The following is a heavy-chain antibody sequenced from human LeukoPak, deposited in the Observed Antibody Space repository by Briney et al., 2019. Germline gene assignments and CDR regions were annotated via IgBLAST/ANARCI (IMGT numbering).Heavy chain of an antibody. CDR1: GFTFSSYS. V-gene: IGHV3-21*01. CDR3: VRAALREGYDFDY. CDR2: ISSGSSYI. Sequence: GGSLRLSCAGSGFTFSSYSMSWVRQAPGKGLEWVSYISSGSSYIYYADSVKGRFTIPRDNAKNSLYLEMNSLRAEDTAVYYCVRAALREGYDFDYWGQGTLVTVSS. J-gene: IGHJ4*02. D-gene: IGHD5-24*01.